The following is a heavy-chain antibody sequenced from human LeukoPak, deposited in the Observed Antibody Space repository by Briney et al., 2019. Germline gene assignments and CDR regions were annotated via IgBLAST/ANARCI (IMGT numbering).Heavy chain of an antibody. CDR1: GGSFSGYY. J-gene: IGHJ6*02. D-gene: IGHD6-13*01. Sequence: NPSETLSLTCAVYGGSFSGYYWSWIRQPPGKGLEWIGEINHSGSTNYNPSLKSRVTISVDTSKNQFSLKLSSVTAADTAVYYCARGGSGWYGYYYYGMDVWGQGTTVTVSS. CDR2: INHSGST. V-gene: IGHV4-34*01. CDR3: ARGGSGWYGYYYYGMDV.